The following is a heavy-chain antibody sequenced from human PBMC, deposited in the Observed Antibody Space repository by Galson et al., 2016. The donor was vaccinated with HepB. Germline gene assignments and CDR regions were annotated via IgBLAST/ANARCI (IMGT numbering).Heavy chain of an antibody. J-gene: IGHJ3*02. V-gene: IGHV4-59*01. CDR3: ARAPEISPQYAFDI. CDR2: IYYSGST. D-gene: IGHD4-11*01. Sequence: SETLSLTCTVSCGSITSYYWSWIRQPPGKGLEWIGYIYYSGSTNYNPSLKSRFTISVDTPKNQFSLRLSSVTAEDTAVYYCARAPEISPQYAFDIWGQGTMVTVSS. CDR1: CGSITSYY.